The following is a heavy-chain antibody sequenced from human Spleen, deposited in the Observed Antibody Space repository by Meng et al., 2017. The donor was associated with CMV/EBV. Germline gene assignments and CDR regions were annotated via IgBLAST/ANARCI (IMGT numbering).Heavy chain of an antibody. CDR2: LYSTGRS. V-gene: IGHV4-30-4*08. CDR1: DSISCGDFF. J-gene: IGHJ5*02. Sequence: DSISCGDFFGTWVRQSPGKGLEWIGYLYSTGRSYYNPSLKSRLTLSIDTSKNHFSLRLSSVTAADTALYFCARGDSHVAVRGTWFDPWGQGTLVTVSS. CDR3: ARGDSHVAVRGTWFDP. D-gene: IGHD2-21*02.